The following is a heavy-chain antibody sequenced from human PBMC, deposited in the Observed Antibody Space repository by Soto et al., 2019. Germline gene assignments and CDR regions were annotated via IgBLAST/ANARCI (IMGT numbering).Heavy chain of an antibody. Sequence: PSETLSLTCTVSGGSISSGDYYWSWIRQPPGKGLEWIGYIYYSGSTYYNPSLKSRVTISLDTSKNQFSLKLSSVTAADTAVYYCARWVRGSYFDYWGQGTLVTVSS. CDR3: ARWVRGSYFDY. CDR2: IYYSGST. CDR1: GGSISSGDYY. D-gene: IGHD3-16*01. J-gene: IGHJ4*02. V-gene: IGHV4-30-4*01.